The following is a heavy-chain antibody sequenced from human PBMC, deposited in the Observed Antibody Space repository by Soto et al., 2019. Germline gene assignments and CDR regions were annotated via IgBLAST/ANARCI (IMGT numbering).Heavy chain of an antibody. D-gene: IGHD3-22*01. CDR2: IIPIFGTA. CDR3: ARGAFRLLTRLYYYYYGMDV. Sequence: SVKVSCQASGGTFSSYAISWLRQSPGQGLEWMGGIIPIFGTANYAQKFQGRVTINADESTSTAYMELSSLRSEDTAVYYCARGAFRLLTRLYYYYYGMDVWGQGTTVTVSS. CDR1: GGTFSSYA. V-gene: IGHV1-69*13. J-gene: IGHJ6*02.